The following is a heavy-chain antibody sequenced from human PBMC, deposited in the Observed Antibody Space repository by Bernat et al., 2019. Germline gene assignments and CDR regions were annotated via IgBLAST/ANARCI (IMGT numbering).Heavy chain of an antibody. D-gene: IGHD2-15*01. J-gene: IGHJ4*02. Sequence: EVQLLESGGGLVQPGGSLRLSCAASGFTFSSYAMSWVRQAPGKGLEWVSAISGSGGSTYYADSVKGRFTISRDNSKNTLYLQMNSLRAEDTAVYYCSKDQCSGGSCYWWGQGTLVTVSS. CDR1: GFTFSSYA. CDR2: ISGSGGST. CDR3: SKDQCSGGSCYW. V-gene: IGHV3-23*01.